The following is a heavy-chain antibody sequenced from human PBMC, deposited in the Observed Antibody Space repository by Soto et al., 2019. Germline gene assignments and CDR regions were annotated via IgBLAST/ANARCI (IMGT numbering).Heavy chain of an antibody. Sequence: GGSLRLSCAASGFTFSSYAMHWVRQAPGKGLEWVAVISYDGSNKYYADSVKGRFTISRDNSKNTLYLQMNSLRAEDTAVYYCATCSSTSCDYYYYMDVWGKGTTVTVSS. V-gene: IGHV3-30-3*01. CDR1: GFTFSSYA. CDR3: ATCSSTSCDYYYYMDV. D-gene: IGHD2-2*01. J-gene: IGHJ6*03. CDR2: ISYDGSNK.